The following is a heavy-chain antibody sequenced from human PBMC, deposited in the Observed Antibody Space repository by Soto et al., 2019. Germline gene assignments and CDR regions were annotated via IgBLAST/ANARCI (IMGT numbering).Heavy chain of an antibody. CDR2: ISGSSSYI. D-gene: IGHD1-26*01. V-gene: IGHV3-21*01. J-gene: IGHJ4*02. CDR1: GVSFSDYS. CDR3: VRSGEILQTFDS. Sequence: GESLKISCVVSGVSFSDYSMNWVRQAPGKGLEWVALISGSSSYIYYADSVKGRFTISRDNAKNSLFLQMDSLRVEDTAVYYCVRSGEILQTFDSWGQGTLVTVSS.